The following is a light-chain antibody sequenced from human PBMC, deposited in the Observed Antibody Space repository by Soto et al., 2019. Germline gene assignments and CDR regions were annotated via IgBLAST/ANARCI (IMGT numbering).Light chain of an antibody. CDR1: QSVSSS. CDR2: GAS. J-gene: IGKJ1*01. CDR3: QKYGSSPRT. Sequence: ETVMTQSPDTLSVSPGERVTLSCRASQSVSSSLAWYQQKPGQAPRLLIYGASTRATGIPARFSGSGSGTDFTLTISRLEPEDFAMYYCQKYGSSPRTFGQGNXV. V-gene: IGKV3-20*01.